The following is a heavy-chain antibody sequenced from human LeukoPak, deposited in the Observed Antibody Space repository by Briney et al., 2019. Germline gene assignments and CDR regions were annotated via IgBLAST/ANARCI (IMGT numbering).Heavy chain of an antibody. Sequence: SETLSLTCTVSGGSISSYYWSWIRQPPGKGKEWIGYISTSGSTNSNPSLKSRVTISVDTSKNQFSLNLSSVTAADTAVYYCVRLHGGKGQYYFDYWGQGTLVTVSS. V-gene: IGHV4-4*09. CDR3: VRLHGGKGQYYFDY. CDR2: ISTSGST. CDR1: GGSISSYY. D-gene: IGHD4-23*01. J-gene: IGHJ4*02.